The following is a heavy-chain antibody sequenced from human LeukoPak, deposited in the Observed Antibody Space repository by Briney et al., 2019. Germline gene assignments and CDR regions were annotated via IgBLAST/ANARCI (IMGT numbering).Heavy chain of an antibody. J-gene: IGHJ4*02. V-gene: IGHV3-23*01. CDR2: ISGSGGSI. D-gene: IGHD3-10*01. Sequence: GGSLRLSCAASGFTFSSYTMSWVRQAPGRGLEWVSAISGSGGSIYYADSVKGRFTISRDNFKHTLYLQMNSLRAEDTAVYYCARSGSGSYFLDYWGQGTLVTVSS. CDR3: ARSGSGSYFLDY. CDR1: GFTFSSYT.